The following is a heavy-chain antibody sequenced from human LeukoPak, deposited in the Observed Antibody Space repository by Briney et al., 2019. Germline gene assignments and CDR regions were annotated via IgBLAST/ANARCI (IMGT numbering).Heavy chain of an antibody. CDR3: ARGGQDQLPRRAHWFDP. D-gene: IGHD2-2*01. Sequence: PGRSLRLSCAASGFTFSSYAMHWVRQAPGKGLEWVAVISYDGSNKYYADSVKGRFTISRDNSKNTLYLQMNSLRAEDTAVYYCARGGQDQLPRRAHWFDPWGQGTLSPSPQ. CDR2: ISYDGSNK. J-gene: IGHJ5*02. CDR1: GFTFSSYA. V-gene: IGHV3-30-3*01.